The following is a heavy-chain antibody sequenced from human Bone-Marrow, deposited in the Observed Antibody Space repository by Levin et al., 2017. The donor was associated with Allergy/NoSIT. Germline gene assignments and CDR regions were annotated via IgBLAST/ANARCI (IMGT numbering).Heavy chain of an antibody. Sequence: TGGSLRLSCAASGFTFGDHYMDWVRQAPGKGLEWVGRIRTTTKGRTAEYVASVKGRFTISRDDSKSSVYLQMDSLKIEDTAVYYCVRCAACGTSPTDSLDSWGQGTLVTVSS. V-gene: IGHV3-72*01. J-gene: IGHJ4*02. CDR1: GFTFGDHY. D-gene: IGHD2-21*01. CDR2: IRTTTKGRTA. CDR3: VRCAACGTSPTDSLDS.